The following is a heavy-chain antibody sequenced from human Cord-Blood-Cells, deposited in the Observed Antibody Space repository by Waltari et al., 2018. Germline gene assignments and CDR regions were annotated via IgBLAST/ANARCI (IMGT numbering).Heavy chain of an antibody. D-gene: IGHD2-21*01. CDR2: INAGNGNT. CDR1: GYTFTSYA. CDR3: ARVCGGDCYEFFDY. J-gene: IGHJ4*02. V-gene: IGHV1-3*01. Sequence: QVQLVQSGAEVKKPGASVKVSCTASGYTFTSYAMHWVRQAPGQRLEWMGWINAGNGNTKYSQKFQGRVTITRDTSASTAYMELSSLRSEDTAVYYCARVCGGDCYEFFDYWGQGTLVTVSS.